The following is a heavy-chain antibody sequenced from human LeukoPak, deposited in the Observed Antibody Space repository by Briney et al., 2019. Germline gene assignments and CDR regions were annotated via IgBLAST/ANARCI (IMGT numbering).Heavy chain of an antibody. CDR3: ARAYSGSYFDY. J-gene: IGHJ4*02. CDR1: GYTFTSYG. Sequence: ASVKVSCTASGYTFTSYGINWVRQAPGQGLEWMGWISGYNDNTNYEQKLQGRVAMTTDTSTNTAYMELRSLRSDDTAVYYCARAYSGSYFDYWGQGTLVTVSS. CDR2: ISGYNDNT. D-gene: IGHD1-26*01. V-gene: IGHV1-18*01.